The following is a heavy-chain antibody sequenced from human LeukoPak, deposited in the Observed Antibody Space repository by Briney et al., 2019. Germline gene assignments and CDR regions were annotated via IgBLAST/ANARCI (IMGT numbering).Heavy chain of an antibody. D-gene: IGHD5-24*01. CDR2: ISGSGT. V-gene: IGHV3-23*01. J-gene: IGHJ4*02. CDR1: GFTFSNFA. CDR3: AKTHGDSLFDL. Sequence: PGGSLRLSCAASGFTFSNFAMNWVRQAPGKGLELVSTISGSGTYYSDSVKGRFTISRHNSKSTVYLQMNSLRVEDTALYYCAKTHGDSLFDLWGRGTLVTVSS.